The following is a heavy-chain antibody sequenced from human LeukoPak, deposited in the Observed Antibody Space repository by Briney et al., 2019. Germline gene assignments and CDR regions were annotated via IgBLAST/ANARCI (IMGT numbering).Heavy chain of an antibody. CDR1: GFTFSRYD. V-gene: IGHV3-30*02. CDR2: IWSGGSNK. CDR3: AKPLGPIPDDAFDI. J-gene: IGHJ3*02. Sequence: GGSLRLSCAASGFTFSRYDMHWIRQAPGKGLEWVAVIWSGGSNKNYADSVKGRFTISRDNSKNMVYLQMNSLRAEDVAVYYCAKPLGPIPDDAFDIWGQGTLVTVSS. D-gene: IGHD1-26*01.